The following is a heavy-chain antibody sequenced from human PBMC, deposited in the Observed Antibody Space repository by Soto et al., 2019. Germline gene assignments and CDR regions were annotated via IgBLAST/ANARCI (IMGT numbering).Heavy chain of an antibody. D-gene: IGHD3-10*01. CDR2: IYWDDDK. CDR3: AHSFGPLLWFGEAEYYFDY. Sequence: SGPTLVNPTQTLTLTCTFSGFSLSTSGVGVGWIRQPPGKALEWLALIYWDDDKRYSPSLKSRLTITKDTSKNQVVLTMTNMDPVDTATYYCAHSFGPLLWFGEAEYYFDYWGQGTLVTVSS. V-gene: IGHV2-5*02. CDR1: GFSLSTSGVG. J-gene: IGHJ4*02.